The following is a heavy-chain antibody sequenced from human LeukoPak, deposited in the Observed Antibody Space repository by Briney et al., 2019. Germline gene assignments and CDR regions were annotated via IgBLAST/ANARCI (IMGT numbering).Heavy chain of an antibody. J-gene: IGHJ4*02. Sequence: SETLSLTCAVSGYSISSGYYWGGIRPPPGKGVEGTGSIYHSEHTYCTPSLTPLVTISVDTSKNQFSLKLGSVTAADTAVYYCAREGYSSGWYRAPSNHYWGQGTLVTVSS. CDR1: GYSISSGYY. CDR3: AREGYSSGWYRAPSNHY. D-gene: IGHD6-19*01. CDR2: IYHSEHT. V-gene: IGHV4-38-2*02.